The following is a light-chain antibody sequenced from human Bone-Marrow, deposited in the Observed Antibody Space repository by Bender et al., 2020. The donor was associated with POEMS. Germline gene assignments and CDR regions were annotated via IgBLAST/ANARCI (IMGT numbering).Light chain of an antibody. J-gene: IGLJ2*01. CDR1: ALSRKY. CDR3: SSYGGNYNLI. Sequence: YELTQTPSVSVSPGQTARITCSGDALSRKYTFWYQQKSGQAPALAVYDDGDRPSGVSSRFSASKSGNRASLTISGLQGEDEADYFCSSYGGNYNLIFGGGTKLTVL. CDR2: DDG. V-gene: IGLV3-10*01.